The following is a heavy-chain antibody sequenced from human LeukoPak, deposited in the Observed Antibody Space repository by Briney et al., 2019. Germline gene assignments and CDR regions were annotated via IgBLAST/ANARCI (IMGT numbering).Heavy chain of an antibody. CDR2: ISYDGSNK. Sequence: PGGSLRLSCAASGFTFSSHGMHWVRQAPGKGLEWVAVISYDGSNKYYADSVKGRFAISRDNSKNTLYLQMNSLRGEDTAVYYCARATYDSSGPDAFDIWGQGTMVTVSS. D-gene: IGHD3-22*01. CDR3: ARATYDSSGPDAFDI. CDR1: GFTFSSHG. V-gene: IGHV3-30*03. J-gene: IGHJ3*02.